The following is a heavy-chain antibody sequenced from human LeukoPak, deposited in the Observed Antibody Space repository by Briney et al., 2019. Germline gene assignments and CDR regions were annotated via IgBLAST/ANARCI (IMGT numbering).Heavy chain of an antibody. D-gene: IGHD1-1*01. CDR2: IYTSGST. CDR1: GGSISSGSYY. V-gene: IGHV4-61*02. CDR3: ARYNWNDAFDI. Sequence: PSETLSLTCTVSGGSISSGSYYWSWIRQPAGKGLEWIGRIYTSGSTNYNPSLKSRVTISVDTSKNQFSLKLSSVTAADTAVYYCARYNWNDAFDIWGQGTMVTVSS. J-gene: IGHJ3*02.